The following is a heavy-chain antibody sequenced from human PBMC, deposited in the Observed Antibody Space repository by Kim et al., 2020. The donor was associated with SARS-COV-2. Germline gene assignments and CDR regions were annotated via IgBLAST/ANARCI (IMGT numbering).Heavy chain of an antibody. J-gene: IGHJ6*02. Sequence: ASVKVSCKASGYTFTSYAMHWVRQAPGQRLEWMGWINAGNGNTKYSQKFQGRVTITRDTSASTAYMELSSLRSEDTAVYYCARDGGEYSSSARQGGRYYYYGMDVWGQGTTVTVSS. CDR1: GYTFTSYA. D-gene: IGHD6-6*01. CDR3: ARDGGEYSSSARQGGRYYYYGMDV. CDR2: INAGNGNT. V-gene: IGHV1-3*01.